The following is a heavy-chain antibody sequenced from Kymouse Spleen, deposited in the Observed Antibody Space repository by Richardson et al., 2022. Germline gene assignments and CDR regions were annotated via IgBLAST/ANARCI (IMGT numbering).Heavy chain of an antibody. CDR2: INHSGST. D-gene: IGHD2-2*02. CDR3: ARALTSHNGMDV. V-gene: IGHV4-34*01. Sequence: QVQLQQWGAGLLKPSETLSLTCAVYGGSFSGYYWSWIRQPPGKGLEWIGEINHSGSTNYNPSLKSRVTISVDTSKNQFSLKLSSVTAADTAVYYCARALTSHNGMDVWGQGTTVTVSS. J-gene: IGHJ6*02. CDR1: GGSFSGYY.